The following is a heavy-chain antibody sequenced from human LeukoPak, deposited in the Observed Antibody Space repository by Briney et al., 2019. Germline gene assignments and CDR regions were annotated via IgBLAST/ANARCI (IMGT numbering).Heavy chain of an antibody. CDR2: ISYSGST. V-gene: IGHV4-59*08. Sequence: SETLSLTCTVSAGSISSYYWSWIRQPPGKGLEWIGCISYSGSTKYNPSLKSRVTISVDTSKNQFSLKLNSVTAADTAVYYCARPYNSGWCGVFDFWGQGTMVTVSS. D-gene: IGHD6-19*01. CDR3: ARPYNSGWCGVFDF. J-gene: IGHJ3*01. CDR1: AGSISSYY.